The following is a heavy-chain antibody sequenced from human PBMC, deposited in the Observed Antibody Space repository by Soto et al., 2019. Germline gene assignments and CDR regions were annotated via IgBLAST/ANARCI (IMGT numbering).Heavy chain of an antibody. D-gene: IGHD2-2*01. CDR1: GLTFSSYW. J-gene: IGHJ3*02. Sequence: RGSQRLACAASGLTFSSYWMHWVRQAPGKGLVWVSRIKGDGSSTNYADSVKGRFTISRDNAKNTLNLQMNSLRAEDTAVYYCAREDTVVLPDAFDSCGQQTRVTV. V-gene: IGHV3-74*01. CDR3: AREDTVVLPDAFDS. CDR2: IKGDGSST.